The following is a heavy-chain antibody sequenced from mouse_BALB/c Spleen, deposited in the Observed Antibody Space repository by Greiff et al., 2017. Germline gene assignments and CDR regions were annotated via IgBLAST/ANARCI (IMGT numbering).Heavy chain of an antibody. CDR1: GFTFSSYT. Sequence: EVNVVESGGGLVKPGGSLKLSCAASGFTFSSYTMSWVRQTPEKRLEWVATISSGGSYTYYPDSVKGRFTISRDNAKNTLYLQMSSLKSEDTAMYYCTRAYYGSYWGQGTTLTVSS. D-gene: IGHD1-1*01. V-gene: IGHV5-6-4*01. CDR3: TRAYYGSY. J-gene: IGHJ2*01. CDR2: ISSGGSYT.